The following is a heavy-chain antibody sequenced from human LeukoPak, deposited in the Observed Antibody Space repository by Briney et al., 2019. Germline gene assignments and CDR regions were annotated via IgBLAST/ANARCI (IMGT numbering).Heavy chain of an antibody. V-gene: IGHV1-8*03. J-gene: IGHJ5*02. D-gene: IGHD6-6*01. Sequence: ASVKVSCKASVYTFTSYDINWVRQATGQGLEWMGWMNPNSGNTGYAQKFQGRVTITRNTYISTAYLELSSLRSEDTAVYYCARDSYEYSSSSWFDPWGQGTLVTVSS. CDR3: ARDSYEYSSSSWFDP. CDR1: VYTFTSYD. CDR2: MNPNSGNT.